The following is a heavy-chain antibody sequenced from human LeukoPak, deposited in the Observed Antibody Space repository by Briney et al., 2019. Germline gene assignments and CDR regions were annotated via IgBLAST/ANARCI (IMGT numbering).Heavy chain of an antibody. V-gene: IGHV1-46*01. CDR1: GYTFTSYY. CDR2: INPSGGST. CDR3: ARGSTRYFDY. Sequence: AASVKVSCKASGYTFTSYYMHWVRQAPGQGLEWMGMINPSGGSTSYAQKFQGRVAMTRGTSTSTVYMELSSLRSEDTAVYYCARGSTRYFDYWGQGTLVTVSS. J-gene: IGHJ4*02. D-gene: IGHD6-6*01.